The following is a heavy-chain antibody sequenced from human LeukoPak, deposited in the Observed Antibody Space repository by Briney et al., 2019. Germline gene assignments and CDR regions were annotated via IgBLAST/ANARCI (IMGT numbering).Heavy chain of an antibody. V-gene: IGHV4-59*01. CDR1: GGSISTYY. J-gene: IGHJ3*02. D-gene: IGHD6-19*01. Sequence: PSETLSLTCTVSGGSISTYYRSWVRQPPGKGLGRLGYISYSGSTTYSPSLKSRVTISLDTSKNQFSLRLSSLTAADTAVYYCARAFSAWPHAFDIWGQGTMVTVSS. CDR2: ISYSGST. CDR3: ARAFSAWPHAFDI.